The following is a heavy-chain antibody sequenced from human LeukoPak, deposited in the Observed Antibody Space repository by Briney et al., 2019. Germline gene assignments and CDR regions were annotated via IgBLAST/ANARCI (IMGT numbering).Heavy chain of an antibody. CDR1: GGSFSGYY. CDR3: ARGGYSYGYSAFDI. D-gene: IGHD5-18*01. CDR2: INHSGST. V-gene: IGHV4-34*01. Sequence: KASETLSLTCAVYGGSFSGYYWSWIRQPPGKGLEWIGEINHSGSTNYNPSLKSRVTISVDTSKNQFSLKLSSVTAADTAVYYCARGGYSYGYSAFDIWGQGTMVTVSS. J-gene: IGHJ3*02.